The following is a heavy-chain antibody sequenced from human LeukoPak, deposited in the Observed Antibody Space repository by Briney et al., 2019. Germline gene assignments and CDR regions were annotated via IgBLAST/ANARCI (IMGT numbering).Heavy chain of an antibody. V-gene: IGHV3-7*01. CDR1: GFTFSSYW. CDR3: VRGAYYAAY. J-gene: IGHJ4*02. D-gene: IGHD2/OR15-2a*01. CDR2: IKQDGSEK. Sequence: HPGGSLRPSCAASGFTFSSYWMSWVRQAPGKGLEWVANIKQDGSEKYYVDSVKGRFTISRDNVKNALYLQMNSLRVEDTGVYYCVRGAYYAAYWGQGTLVTVSS.